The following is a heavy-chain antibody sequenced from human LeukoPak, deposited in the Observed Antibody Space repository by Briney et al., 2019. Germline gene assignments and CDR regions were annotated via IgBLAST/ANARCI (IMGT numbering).Heavy chain of an antibody. V-gene: IGHV1-18*01. J-gene: IGHJ4*02. D-gene: IGHD5-12*01. CDR1: GYTFTNYG. CDR2: ISGYNGNT. Sequence: GASVKVSCKASGYTFTNYGISSVRQAPGQGLEWMGWISGYNGNTNYAQKSQGRVTMTTDTSTNAAHMELRSLRSDDTAVYYCARDCGYQCLFDYWGQGTLVTVSS. CDR3: ARDCGYQCLFDY.